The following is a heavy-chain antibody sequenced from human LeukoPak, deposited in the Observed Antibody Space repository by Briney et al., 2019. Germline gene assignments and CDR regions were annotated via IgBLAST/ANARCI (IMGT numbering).Heavy chain of an antibody. D-gene: IGHD2-2*02. CDR2: INPSGGST. J-gene: IGHJ4*02. Sequence: ASVKVSCKASGYTFTSYYMHWVRQAPGQGLEWMGIINPSGGSTSYAQKFQGRVTMTRDTSTSTVYMELNSLRAEDTAVYYCARPVVPAAIQGYWGQGTLVTVSS. CDR1: GYTFTSYY. V-gene: IGHV1-46*01. CDR3: ARPVVPAAIQGY.